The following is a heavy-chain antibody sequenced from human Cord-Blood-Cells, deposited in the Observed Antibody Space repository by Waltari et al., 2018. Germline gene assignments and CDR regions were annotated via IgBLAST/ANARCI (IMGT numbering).Heavy chain of an antibody. CDR3: ARGPDY. Sequence: QVQLQQWGAGLLKPSETLSLTCPVYGGSCSGYYWSWIRQPPGKGLEWIGEINHSGSTNYNPSLKSRVTISVDTSKNQFSLKLSSVTAADTAVYYCARGPDYWGQGTLVTVSS. J-gene: IGHJ4*02. CDR1: GGSCSGYY. V-gene: IGHV4-34*01. CDR2: INHSGST.